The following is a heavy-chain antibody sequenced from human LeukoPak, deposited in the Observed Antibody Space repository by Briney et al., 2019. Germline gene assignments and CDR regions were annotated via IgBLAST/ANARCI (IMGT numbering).Heavy chain of an antibody. D-gene: IGHD3-3*01. V-gene: IGHV3-30*02. CDR1: GFTFSSYG. J-gene: IGHJ4*02. Sequence: PGGSLRLSCAASGFTFSSYGMHWVRQAPGKGLEWVAFIRYDGSNKYYADSVKGRFTISRDNAKNSLYLQMNSLRAEDTAVYYCAKEASLEWLLQARYFDYWGQGTLVTVSS. CDR2: IRYDGSNK. CDR3: AKEASLEWLLQARYFDY.